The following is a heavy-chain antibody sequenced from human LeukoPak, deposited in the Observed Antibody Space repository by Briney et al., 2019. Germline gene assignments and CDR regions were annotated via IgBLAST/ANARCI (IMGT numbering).Heavy chain of an antibody. V-gene: IGHV3-30*04. J-gene: IGHJ6*03. CDR3: ARANRYVWGSYPHPPNYYYYMDV. CDR2: ISYDGSNK. CDR1: GFTFSSYA. D-gene: IGHD3-16*02. Sequence: PGRSLRLSCAASGFTFSSYAMHWVRQAPGKGLEWVAVISYDGSNKYYADSVKGRFTISRDNSKNTLYPQMNSLRAEDTAVYYCARANRYVWGSYPHPPNYYYYMDVWGKGTTVTVSS.